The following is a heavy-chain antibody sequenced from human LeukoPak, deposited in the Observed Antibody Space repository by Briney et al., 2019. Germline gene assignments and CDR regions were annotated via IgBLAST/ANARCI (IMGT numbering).Heavy chain of an antibody. V-gene: IGHV3-21*01. CDR3: ARDRSTMPN. CDR1: GFTFSNYS. Sequence: GGSLRLSCGASGFTFSNYSMNWVRQAPGKGLEWVSSISSGRNYRYYADSVKGRFTVSRDNARNSLYLQMNGLRAEDTAVYYCARDRSTMPNWGQGSLVTVSS. D-gene: IGHD5-24*01. CDR2: ISSGRNYR. J-gene: IGHJ4*02.